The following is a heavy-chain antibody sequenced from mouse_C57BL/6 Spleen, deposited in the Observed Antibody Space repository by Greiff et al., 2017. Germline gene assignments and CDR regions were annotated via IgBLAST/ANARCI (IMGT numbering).Heavy chain of an antibody. CDR3: ARRQDPMDY. CDR1: GYTFTSYG. CDR2: IDPRSGST. Sequence: QVQLQQSGAELARPGASVKLSCKASGYTFTSYGISWVKQRTGQGLEWIGEIDPRSGSTNYNEKFKGKAKLTADKSYRTAYMELSSLTSEDSAVYFCARRQDPMDYWGQGTSVTVSS. V-gene: IGHV1-81*01. D-gene: IGHD6-1*01. J-gene: IGHJ4*01.